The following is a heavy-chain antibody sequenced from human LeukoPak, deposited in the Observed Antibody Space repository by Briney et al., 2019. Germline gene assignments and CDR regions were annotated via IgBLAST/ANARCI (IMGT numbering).Heavy chain of an antibody. CDR3: ARRSYDGSGYYYVDY. CDR2: ISSGAST. D-gene: IGHD3-22*01. V-gene: IGHV4-39*01. J-gene: IGHJ4*02. Sequence: XXSISSGASTHYIPSLKSRVTISVDTSKNQFSLKLSSVTAADTAVYYCARRSYDGSGYYYVDYWGQGTLVTVSS.